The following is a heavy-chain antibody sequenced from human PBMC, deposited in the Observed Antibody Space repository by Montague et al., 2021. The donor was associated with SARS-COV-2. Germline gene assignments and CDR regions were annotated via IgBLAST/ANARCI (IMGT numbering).Heavy chain of an antibody. CDR3: VRYSGWFYFDF. J-gene: IGHJ4*02. Sequence: CAISGDSVSSLSLAWRWLRQYPQTHHQWLGRTYYRTKWYSDYAQXVRGRLTVNPDASKNEFSLELNYVTPEDTVVYYCVRYSGWFYFDFWGQGTLVTVSS. D-gene: IGHD6-19*01. CDR2: TYYRTKWYS. V-gene: IGHV6-1*01. CDR1: GDSVSSLSLA.